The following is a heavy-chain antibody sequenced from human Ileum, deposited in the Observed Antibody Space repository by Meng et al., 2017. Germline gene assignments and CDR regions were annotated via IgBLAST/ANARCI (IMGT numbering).Heavy chain of an antibody. V-gene: IGHV3-7*01. J-gene: IGHJ4*02. D-gene: IGHD3-9*01. CDR3: AKQYYDWFQQPTFFEY. CDR1: GFTFSNYW. CDR2: MKQDGSEM. Sequence: GESLKISCAASGFTFSNYWMSWVRQAPGKGLEWVANMKQDGSEMYDVDSVGGRFTISRDDAKNSLYLQMNSLRAGDTAVYYGAKQYYDWFQQPTFFEYWGQGTLVTVSS.